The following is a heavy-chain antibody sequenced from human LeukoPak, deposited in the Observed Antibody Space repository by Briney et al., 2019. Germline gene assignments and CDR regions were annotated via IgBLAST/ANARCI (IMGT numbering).Heavy chain of an antibody. Sequence: PGGSLRLSCAASGFTFSSYWMSWVRQAPGKGLEWVANIKQDGSEKYYVDSVKGRFTISRDNAKNSLYLQMNSLRAEDTAVYYCARDKYDFWSGYPYGMDVWGKGTTVTVSS. CDR1: GFTFSSYW. CDR3: ARDKYDFWSGYPYGMDV. V-gene: IGHV3-7*01. D-gene: IGHD3-3*01. CDR2: IKQDGSEK. J-gene: IGHJ6*04.